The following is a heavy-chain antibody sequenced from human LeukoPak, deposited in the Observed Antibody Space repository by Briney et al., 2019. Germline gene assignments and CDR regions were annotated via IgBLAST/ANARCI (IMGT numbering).Heavy chain of an antibody. J-gene: IGHJ4*01. CDR3: AKDLILVLPPAYEN. Sequence: PGGSLRLSCAASGSFSSYVLTWVRQAPGRGLEWVSTLSASGGSTYYADSVKGRFTISRDTSKNTLYLQMSSLRAEDTAVYFCAKDLILVLPPAYENCGHGTLVTVSS. V-gene: IGHV3-23*01. CDR2: LSASGGST. CDR1: GSFSSYV. D-gene: IGHD2-2*01.